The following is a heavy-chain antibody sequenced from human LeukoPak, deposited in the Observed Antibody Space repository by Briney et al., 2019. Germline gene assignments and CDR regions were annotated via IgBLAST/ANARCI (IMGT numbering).Heavy chain of an antibody. CDR1: GGTFSSYA. V-gene: IGHV1-69*05. D-gene: IGHD3-22*01. CDR3: ARAHSSGYYYGYFDY. CDR2: IIPIFGTA. Sequence: ASVKVSCKASGGTFSSYAISWVRQAPGQGLEWMGGIIPIFGTANYAQKFQGRVTITTDESTSTAYMELSSLRSEDTAVYYCARAHSSGYYYGYFDYWGQGTLVTVSS. J-gene: IGHJ4*02.